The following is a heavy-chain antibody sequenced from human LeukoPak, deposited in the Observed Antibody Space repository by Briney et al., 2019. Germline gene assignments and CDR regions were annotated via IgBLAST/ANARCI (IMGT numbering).Heavy chain of an antibody. CDR3: AKAWTDYWYFDL. CDR2: IDVGGSNT. CDR1: GFTFSSYA. Sequence: PGASLRLSCAVSGFTFSSYAMTWVRQAPGKGLEWVSAIDVGGSNTFYADSVKGRFTISRDNSKNTLYLQVNSLRAEDTAVYYCAKAWTDYWYFDLWGRGTLVTVSS. D-gene: IGHD3/OR15-3a*01. V-gene: IGHV3-23*01. J-gene: IGHJ2*01.